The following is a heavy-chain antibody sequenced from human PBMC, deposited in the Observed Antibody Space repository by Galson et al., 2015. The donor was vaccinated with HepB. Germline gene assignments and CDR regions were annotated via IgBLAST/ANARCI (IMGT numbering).Heavy chain of an antibody. V-gene: IGHV1-69*10. J-gene: IGHJ4*02. D-gene: IGHD3-22*01. CDR1: GGTFSSYA. CDR3: AREGYYYDSSGYFDY. CDR2: IIPILGIA. Sequence: SVKVSCKASGGTFSSYAISWVRQAPGQGLEWMGGIIPILGIANCAQKFQGRVTITADKSTSTAYMELSSLRSEDTAVYYCAREGYYYDSSGYFDYWGQGTLVTVSS.